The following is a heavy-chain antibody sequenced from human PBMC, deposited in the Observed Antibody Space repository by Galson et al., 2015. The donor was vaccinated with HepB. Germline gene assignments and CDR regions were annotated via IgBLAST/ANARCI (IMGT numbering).Heavy chain of an antibody. CDR2: ISGSGGST. V-gene: IGHV3-23*01. CDR3: AKDRNFWSGYSVVTAHYYGMDV. CDR1: GFTFSSYA. J-gene: IGHJ6*02. D-gene: IGHD3-3*01. Sequence: SLRLSCAASGFTFSSYAMSWVRQAPGKGLEWVSAISGSGGSTYYADSVKGRFTISRDNSKNTLYLQMNSLRAEDTAVYYCAKDRNFWSGYSVVTAHYYGMDVWGQGTTVTVSS.